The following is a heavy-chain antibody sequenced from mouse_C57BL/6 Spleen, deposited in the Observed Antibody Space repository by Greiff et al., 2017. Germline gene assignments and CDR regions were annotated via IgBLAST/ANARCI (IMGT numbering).Heavy chain of an antibody. CDR3: ARKEDSGGYFDY. Sequence: QVQLQQSGAELARPGASVKMSCKASGYTFTSYTMHWVKQRPGQGLEWIGYINPSSGYTKYNQKFKDKATLTADKSSSTAYMQLSSLTSEDSAVYYCARKEDSGGYFDYWGQGTTLTVSS. V-gene: IGHV1-4*01. D-gene: IGHD3-2*02. CDR2: INPSSGYT. CDR1: GYTFTSYT. J-gene: IGHJ2*01.